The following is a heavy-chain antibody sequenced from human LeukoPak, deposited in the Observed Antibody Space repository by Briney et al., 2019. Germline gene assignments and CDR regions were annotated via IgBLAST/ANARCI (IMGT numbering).Heavy chain of an antibody. Sequence: GGSLRLSCAASGFTFSNNWMTWVRQAPGKGLEWLASVKKDESEKYYVDSVKGRFTISRDNAKNSLYLQMNSLRVEDTAVYYCARAGPPHYYFDYWGQGTLVTVSS. V-gene: IGHV3-7*01. J-gene: IGHJ4*02. CDR2: VKKDESEK. CDR1: GFTFSNNW. CDR3: ARAGPPHYYFDY.